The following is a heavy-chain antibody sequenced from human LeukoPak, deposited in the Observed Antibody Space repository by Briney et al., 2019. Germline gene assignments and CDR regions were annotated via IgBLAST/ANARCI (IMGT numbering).Heavy chain of an antibody. D-gene: IGHD6-6*01. CDR2: IYYTGST. CDR1: GGSISSYY. CDR3: ARWGSIAVARFDY. J-gene: IGHJ4*02. V-gene: IGHV4-59*01. Sequence: PSEPLSLTCTVSGGSISSYYWSWIRQPPGKGLEWIGYIYYTGSTNYNPSLTSRVNISVDTSKNQFSLNLTSVTAADTAVYYCARWGSIAVARFDYWGQGTLVTVSS.